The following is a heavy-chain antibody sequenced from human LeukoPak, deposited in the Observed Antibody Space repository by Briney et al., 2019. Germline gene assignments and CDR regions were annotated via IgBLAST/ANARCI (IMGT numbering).Heavy chain of an antibody. V-gene: IGHV1-2*02. CDR3: ARVLRKQQLVPVI. J-gene: IGHJ3*02. D-gene: IGHD6-13*01. CDR2: INPNSGGT. Sequence: RASVKVSCKASGYTFTGYYMHWVRQAPGQGLEWMGWINPNSGGTNYAQKFQGRVTMTRDTSISTAYMELSRLRSDDTAVYYCARVLRKQQLVPVIWGQGTMVTVSS. CDR1: GYTFTGYY.